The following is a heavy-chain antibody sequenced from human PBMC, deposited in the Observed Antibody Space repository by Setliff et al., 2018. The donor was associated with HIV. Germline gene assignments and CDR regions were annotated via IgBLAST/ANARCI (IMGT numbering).Heavy chain of an antibody. J-gene: IGHJ5*02. V-gene: IGHV4-4*07. CDR2: IHTTGST. CDR1: GGSISSYY. Sequence: SETLSLTCTVSGGSISSYYWSWIRLPAGKGLEWIGQIHTTGSTNYNPSLKSRVTISIDTSKNQFSLNLDSVTTTDTAVYYCARRTFGSGRIDPWGQGTLVTVSS. CDR3: ARRTFGSGRIDP. D-gene: IGHD3-16*01.